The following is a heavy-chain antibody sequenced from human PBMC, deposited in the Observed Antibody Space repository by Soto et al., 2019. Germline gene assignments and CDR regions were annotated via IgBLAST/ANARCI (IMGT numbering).Heavy chain of an antibody. J-gene: IGHJ4*02. CDR1: GFSLSTRGVA. D-gene: IGHD5-12*01. V-gene: IGHV2-5*02. CDR3: AHRPRGYAYYFDY. Sequence: QITLKESGPTLVKPTQTLTLTCTFSGFSLSTRGVAVGWFRQPPGKALEWLALIYCDEDKWYSPSLKIRLTITYDTSNTQVVLTMTNMDPLDSATYYCAHRPRGYAYYFDYWGQGTLVTVSS. CDR2: IYCDEDK.